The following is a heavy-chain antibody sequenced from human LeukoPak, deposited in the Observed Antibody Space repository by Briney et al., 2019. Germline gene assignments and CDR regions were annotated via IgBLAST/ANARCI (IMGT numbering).Heavy chain of an antibody. CDR2: INGGGGFT. CDR1: GFAFSSYA. CDR3: AKRTGDNSGQFDN. D-gene: IGHD4-23*01. V-gene: IGHV3-23*01. J-gene: IGHJ4*02. Sequence: GGSLRLSCVASGFAFSSYAMSWIRQAAGRDLEWVSAINGGGGFTYYADFAKGRFTISRDNSRNTLYLQMNSLRAEDTALYYCAKRTGDNSGQFDNWGQGTLVTVSS.